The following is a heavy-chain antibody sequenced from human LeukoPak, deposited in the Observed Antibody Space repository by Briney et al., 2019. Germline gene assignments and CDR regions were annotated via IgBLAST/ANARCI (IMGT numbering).Heavy chain of an antibody. D-gene: IGHD1-26*01. CDR2: ISGSGGST. CDR1: GFTFSSYA. J-gene: IGHJ4*02. V-gene: IGHV3-23*01. CDR3: AKVGGSYWSPYFDY. Sequence: GGSLRLPCAASGFTFSSYAMSWVRQAPGKGLEWVSDISGSGGSTYYADSVKGRFTISRDNSKNTLYLQMNSLRAEDTAVYYCAKVGGSYWSPYFDYWGQGTLVTVSS.